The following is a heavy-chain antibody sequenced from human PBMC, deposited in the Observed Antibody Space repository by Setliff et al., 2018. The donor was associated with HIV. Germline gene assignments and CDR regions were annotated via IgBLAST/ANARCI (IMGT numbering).Heavy chain of an antibody. D-gene: IGHD3-10*01. J-gene: IGHJ4*02. Sequence: PSETLSLTCTVSGGPISRSSYYWGWIRQSPGKRLEWMGSIFHNGTSLYNPSLRSRVTISVDPSKNQFSLRLRSVTAADTSLYFCSRHGTYYHLFDYWGQGSQVTVSS. CDR3: SRHGTYYHLFDY. CDR1: GGPISRSSYY. CDR2: IFHNGTS. V-gene: IGHV4-39*01.